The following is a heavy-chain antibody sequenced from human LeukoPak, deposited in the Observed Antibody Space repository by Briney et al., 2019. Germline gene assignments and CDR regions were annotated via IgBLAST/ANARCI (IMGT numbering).Heavy chain of an antibody. CDR3: ARDRELGRVGATNY. J-gene: IGHJ4*02. CDR2: IKQDGSEK. D-gene: IGHD1-26*01. V-gene: IGHV3-7*01. CDR1: GFTFSSYW. Sequence: GGSLRLSCAASGFTFSSYWMSWVRQAPGKGLEWVANIKQDGSEKYYVDSVKGRFTISRDNAKNSLYLQMNSLRAEDTAVYYCARDRELGRVGATNYWGQGTLVTVSS.